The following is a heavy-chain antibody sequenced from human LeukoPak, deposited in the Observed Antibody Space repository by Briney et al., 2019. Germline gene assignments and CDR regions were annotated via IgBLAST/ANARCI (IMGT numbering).Heavy chain of an antibody. V-gene: IGHV4-39*06. D-gene: IGHD4-17*01. CDR1: GGSISSSRHY. CDR3: ARGQGTVTTH. Sequence: SETLSLTCTVSGGSISSSRHYWGWIRQPPGKGLEWIGSIYYSGSTYYNPSLKSRVTISVDTSKNQFPLKLSSVTAADTAVYYCARGQGTVTTHWGQGTLVTVSS. J-gene: IGHJ4*02. CDR2: IYYSGST.